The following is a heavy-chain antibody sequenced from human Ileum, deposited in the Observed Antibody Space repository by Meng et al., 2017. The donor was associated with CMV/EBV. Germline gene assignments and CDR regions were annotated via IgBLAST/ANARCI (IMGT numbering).Heavy chain of an antibody. D-gene: IGHD5-24*01. CDR1: YAVTGYY. V-gene: IGHV1-2*02. Sequence: YAVTGYYMHWVRKAPGQGLEWMGWINPNSGGTDYAQKFQGRVTMTRDTSISKAYMELSRLRSDDTAVYYCTRVTRDGYNYLEFRLDYWGQGTLVTVSS. CDR2: INPNSGGT. J-gene: IGHJ4*02. CDR3: TRVTRDGYNYLEFRLDY.